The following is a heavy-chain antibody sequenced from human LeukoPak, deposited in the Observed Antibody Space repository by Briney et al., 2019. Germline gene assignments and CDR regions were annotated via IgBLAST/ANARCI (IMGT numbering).Heavy chain of an antibody. V-gene: IGHV3-13*01. CDR3: ARVAKERVGGVYYFDY. D-gene: IGHD1-1*01. J-gene: IGHJ4*02. Sequence: PGGSLRLSCAAPGFTFGDYDMHWVRQATGKGLEWVSAIGTAGDTYYTGSVKGRFTISRENAKNSLYLQMNSLRAGDTAVYYCARVAKERVGGVYYFDYWGQGTLVTVSS. CDR1: GFTFGDYD. CDR2: IGTAGDT.